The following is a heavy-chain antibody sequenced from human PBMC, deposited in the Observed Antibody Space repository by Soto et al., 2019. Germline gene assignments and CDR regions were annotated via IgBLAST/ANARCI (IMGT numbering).Heavy chain of an antibody. D-gene: IGHD2-2*01. Sequence: QVQLVQSGAEVKKPGSSVKVSCKASGGTFSSYTISWVRQAPGQGLEWMGRIIPILGIANYAQKFQGRVTITADKSTSKGYMEVGSLRSGEKGVYYWARGEDIVVGPAGDGAFDIWGQGTMVTVSS. CDR2: IIPILGIA. J-gene: IGHJ3*02. CDR1: GGTFSSYT. V-gene: IGHV1-69*02. CDR3: ARGEDIVVGPAGDGAFDI.